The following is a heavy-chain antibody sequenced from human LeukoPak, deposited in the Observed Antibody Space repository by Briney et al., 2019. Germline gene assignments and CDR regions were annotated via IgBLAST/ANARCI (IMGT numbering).Heavy chain of an antibody. D-gene: IGHD6-13*01. CDR1: GFTFSNYG. J-gene: IGHJ4*02. Sequence: QPGGSLRLYCAASGFTFSNYGMSWVRQAPGKGLEWVSAISGSGGSTYYADSVKDRFTISRDNSKNTLYLQMNSLRAEDTAVYYCAKTAAGPHFDYWGQGTLVTVSS. CDR3: AKTAAGPHFDY. V-gene: IGHV3-23*01. CDR2: ISGSGGST.